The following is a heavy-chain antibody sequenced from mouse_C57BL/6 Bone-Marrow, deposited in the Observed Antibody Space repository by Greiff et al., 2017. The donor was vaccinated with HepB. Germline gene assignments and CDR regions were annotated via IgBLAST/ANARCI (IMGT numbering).Heavy chain of an antibody. J-gene: IGHJ1*03. D-gene: IGHD1-1*01. V-gene: IGHV3-8*01. CDR2: ISYSGST. CDR3: ARYYYGSSYDWYFDV. CDR1: GYSITSDY. Sequence: EVQLQQSGPGLAKPSQTLSLTCSVTGYSITSDYWNWIRKFPGNKLEYMGYISYSGSTYYNPSLKSRISITRDTSKNQYYLQLNSVTTEDTATYYCARYYYGSSYDWYFDVWGTGTTVTVSS.